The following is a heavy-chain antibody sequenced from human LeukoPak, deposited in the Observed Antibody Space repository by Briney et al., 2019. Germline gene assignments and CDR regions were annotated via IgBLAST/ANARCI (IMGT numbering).Heavy chain of an antibody. J-gene: IGHJ4*02. CDR3: ARGPERFLVPYHFAY. D-gene: IGHD3-3*01. CDR1: GGSISSTNW. Sequence: NPSGTLSLTCAVSGGSISSTNWWTWVRQPPVKRLEWIGEIRHSGNTNYNPSLKSRVAISVDKSKNQFSLNLTSVTAADTAVYYCARGPERFLVPYHFAYWGQGILVAVSS. V-gene: IGHV4-4*02. CDR2: IRHSGNT.